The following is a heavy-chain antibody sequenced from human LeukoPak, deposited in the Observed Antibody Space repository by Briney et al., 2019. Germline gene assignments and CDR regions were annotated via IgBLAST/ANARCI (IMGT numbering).Heavy chain of an antibody. D-gene: IGHD3-22*01. J-gene: IGHJ4*02. CDR3: AREVYYDSSGYYYDY. CDR2: ISNNGGST. CDR1: GFTFSGYA. V-gene: IGHV3-64*01. Sequence: GGSLRLSRAASGFTFSGYAMHWVRQAPGKGLEYVSAISNNGGSTYYANSVKGRFTISRDNSKNTLYLQMGSLRAEDMAVYYCAREVYYDSSGYYYDYWGQGTLVTVSS.